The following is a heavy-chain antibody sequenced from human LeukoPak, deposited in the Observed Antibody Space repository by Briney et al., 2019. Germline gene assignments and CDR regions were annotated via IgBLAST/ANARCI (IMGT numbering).Heavy chain of an antibody. CDR1: GGSISSYY. J-gene: IGHJ4*02. CDR3: ARGSWSDY. V-gene: IGHV4-59*01. D-gene: IGHD6-13*01. CDR2: IYYSGST. Sequence: PSETLSLTCTVSGGSISSYYWSWIRQPPGKGLEWIGYIYYSGSTNHNPSLKSRVTISVDTSKNQFSLKLSSVTAADTAVYYCARGSWSDYWGQGTLVTVSS.